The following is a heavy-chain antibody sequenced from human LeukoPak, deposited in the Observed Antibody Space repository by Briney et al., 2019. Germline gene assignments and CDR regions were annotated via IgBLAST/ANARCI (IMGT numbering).Heavy chain of an antibody. CDR2: IYYSGST. CDR3: PRARSRGYCSSTSCYYFDY. D-gene: IGHD2-2*01. J-gene: IGHJ4*02. Sequence: SETLSLTCTVSGGSISSYYWSWIRQPPGKGLEWIGYIYYSGSTNYNPSLKSRVTISVDTSKNQFSLKLSSVTAADTAVYYCPRARSRGYCSSTSCYYFDYWGQGTLVTVSS. V-gene: IGHV4-59*01. CDR1: GGSISSYY.